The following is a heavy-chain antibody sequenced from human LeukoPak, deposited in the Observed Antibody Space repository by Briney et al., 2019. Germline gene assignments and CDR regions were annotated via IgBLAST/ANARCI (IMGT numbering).Heavy chain of an antibody. CDR3: ARDQMLWFGEPPGY. CDR1: GGSISSYY. Sequence: SETLSLTCTVSGGSISSYYWSWIRQPPGKGLEWIGYIYYSGNSDYNPSLKSRVTVSLDTSKNQFSLKLSSVTAADTAVYYCARDQMLWFGEPPGYWGQGTLVTVSS. D-gene: IGHD3-10*01. J-gene: IGHJ4*02. CDR2: IYYSGNS. V-gene: IGHV4-59*12.